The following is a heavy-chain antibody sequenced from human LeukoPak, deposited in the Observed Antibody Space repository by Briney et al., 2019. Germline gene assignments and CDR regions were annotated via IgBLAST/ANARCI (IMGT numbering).Heavy chain of an antibody. CDR3: AREEYYSDNSGYYPDF. V-gene: IGHV4-61*02. J-gene: IGHJ4*02. CDR1: GDSISSGSYY. CDR2: IYTSGST. D-gene: IGHD3-22*01. Sequence: PSQTLSLTCTVSGDSISSGSYYWSWIRQLAGKGLEWIGRIYTSGSTNYNPSLKSRVTISVDTSKNQFSLKLSSVTAADTAVYYCAREEYYSDNSGYYPDFWGQGTLVTVSS.